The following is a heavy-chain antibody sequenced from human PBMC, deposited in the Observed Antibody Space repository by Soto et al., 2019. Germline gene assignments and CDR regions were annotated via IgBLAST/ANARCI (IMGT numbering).Heavy chain of an antibody. V-gene: IGHV4-30-4*01. CDR3: ARDRRFLGSFDY. D-gene: IGHD3-3*01. CDR2: IYYSGST. Sequence: SETLSLTCTVSGGSISSGDYYWSWIHQPPGKGLEWIGYIYYSGSTYYNPSLKSRVTISVDTSKNQFSLKLSSVTAADTAVYYCARDRRFLGSFDYWGQGTLVTVSS. CDR1: GGSISSGDYY. J-gene: IGHJ4*02.